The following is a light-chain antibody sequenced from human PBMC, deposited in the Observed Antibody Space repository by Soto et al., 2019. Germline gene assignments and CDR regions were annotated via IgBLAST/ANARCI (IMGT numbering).Light chain of an antibody. V-gene: IGKV1-39*01. CDR2: AAS. CDR1: QSISNY. Sequence: DLQMTQSPSSLSASVGDRVTITCRASQSISNYLNWFQQKPGKAPKFLIYAASSLQSEVPSRFSGSGSGTDFTLTISSLQPEDFATYYCQQSYSTLMYTFGQGTKLEIK. J-gene: IGKJ2*01. CDR3: QQSYSTLMYT.